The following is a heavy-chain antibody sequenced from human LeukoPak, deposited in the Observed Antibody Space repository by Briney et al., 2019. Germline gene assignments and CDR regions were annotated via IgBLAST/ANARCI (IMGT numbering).Heavy chain of an antibody. V-gene: IGHV3-23*01. CDR3: ARGGGYYDSSGYYWASGTLDF. D-gene: IGHD3-22*01. CDR2: LRGSGGTT. J-gene: IGHJ4*02. Sequence: PGGSLRLPCAASGFTFSSYAMTWVRQAPGKGLEWVSLLRGSGGTTYYADSVKGRFTISRDNSKNTLYLQMNSLRAEDTAVYYCARGGGYYDSSGYYWASGTLDFWGQGTLVTVSS. CDR1: GFTFSSYA.